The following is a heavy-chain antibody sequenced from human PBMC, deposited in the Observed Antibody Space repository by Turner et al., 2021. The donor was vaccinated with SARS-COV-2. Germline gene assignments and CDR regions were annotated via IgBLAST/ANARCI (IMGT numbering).Heavy chain of an antibody. D-gene: IGHD2-15*01. CDR1: GFTFSRYG. CDR2: ISYDGGNK. CDR3: AKQGGPYCSGGSCYLHYFDY. Sequence: VQLVESGGGGVQPWRSVRLSCAASGFTFSRYGMHWVRQAPGKGLEWVAVISYDGGNKYYADSVKGRITISRDNSKNTLYLQMNSLRAEDTAGYYCAKQGGPYCSGGSCYLHYFDYWGQGTLVTVSS. J-gene: IGHJ4*02. V-gene: IGHV3-30*18.